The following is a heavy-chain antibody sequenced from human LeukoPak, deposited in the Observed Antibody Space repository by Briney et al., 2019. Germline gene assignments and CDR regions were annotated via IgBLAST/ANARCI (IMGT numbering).Heavy chain of an antibody. Sequence: SETLSLTCTVSGGSISSYYWSWIRQPPGKGLEWMGYIYYSGSTNYNPSLKSRVTLSVDTSKNQFSLKLSSVTAADTAVYYCAKIAVAGTPWGWFDPWGQGTLVTVSS. J-gene: IGHJ5*02. V-gene: IGHV4-59*01. CDR3: AKIAVAGTPWGWFDP. CDR2: IYYSGST. CDR1: GGSISSYY. D-gene: IGHD6-19*01.